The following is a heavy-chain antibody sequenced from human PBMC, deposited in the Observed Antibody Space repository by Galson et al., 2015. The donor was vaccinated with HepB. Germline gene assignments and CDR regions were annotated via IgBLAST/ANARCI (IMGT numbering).Heavy chain of an antibody. D-gene: IGHD3-22*01. CDR2: ISSSGTFI. J-gene: IGHJ1*01. V-gene: IGHV3-11*01. Sequence: SLRLSCAASSFTFSDFYMTWIRQAPGKGLEYISYISSSGTFINYADSVKGRFTISRDNAKKSLYLQMNTLRVEDTAVYYCARGPWDSSDFYGSDYFQEWGQGTLVTVSS. CDR3: ARGPWDSSDFYGSDYFQE. CDR1: SFTFSDFY.